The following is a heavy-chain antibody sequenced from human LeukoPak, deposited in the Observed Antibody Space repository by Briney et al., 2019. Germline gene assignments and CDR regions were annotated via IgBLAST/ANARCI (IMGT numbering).Heavy chain of an antibody. V-gene: IGHV3-7*03. J-gene: IGHJ6*02. CDR1: GFTFSSYW. CDR3: ARGGGLDV. D-gene: IGHD3-16*01. CDR2: INHNGNVN. Sequence: GGSLRLSCAASGFTFSSYWMNWARQAPGKGLEWVASINHNGNVNYYVNSVKGRFSISRDNAKNSLYLQMSNLRAEDTAVYFCARGGGLDVWGQGATVTVSS.